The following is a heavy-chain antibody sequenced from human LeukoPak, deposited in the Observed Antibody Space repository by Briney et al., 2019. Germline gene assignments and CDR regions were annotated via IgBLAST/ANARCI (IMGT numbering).Heavy chain of an antibody. CDR2: IKQDGSEK. CDR3: AKVPWIDYYYGMDV. Sequence: GGSLRLSCAASGFTFSSYWMSWVRQAPGKGLEWVANIKQDGSEKYYVDSVKGRFTISRDNAKNSLYLQMNSLRAEDTAVYYCAKVPWIDYYYGMDVWGQGTTVTVAS. CDR1: GFTFSSYW. V-gene: IGHV3-7*03. J-gene: IGHJ6*02. D-gene: IGHD2-2*03.